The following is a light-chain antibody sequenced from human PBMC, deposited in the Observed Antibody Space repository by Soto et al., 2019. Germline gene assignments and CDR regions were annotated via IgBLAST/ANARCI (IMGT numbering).Light chain of an antibody. Sequence: DIQMTQSPSTLSASLGDRVTITCRASQSISSWLAWYQQRPGKAPKLLIYDASSLESGVPSRFSGSGSGTEFTLTISSLQPDDFATYYCLQDYNYPLTFGQGTKVDIK. CDR2: DAS. CDR3: LQDYNYPLT. CDR1: QSISSW. J-gene: IGKJ1*01. V-gene: IGKV1-5*01.